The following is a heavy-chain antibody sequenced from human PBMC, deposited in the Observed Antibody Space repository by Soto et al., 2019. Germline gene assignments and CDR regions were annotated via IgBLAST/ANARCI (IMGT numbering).Heavy chain of an antibody. CDR1: GLTVSGNY. V-gene: IGHV3-53*01. Sequence: EVQLVESGGGLIDPGGSLRLSCAASGLTVSGNYMGWVRQAPGKGLEWVSGIYSDGSTIYADSVKGRFTIFRDNSKNTLYLQMNSLRAEDTAVYHCARASSRWGSEAAYWGQGTLVTVSS. J-gene: IGHJ4*02. CDR2: IYSDGST. D-gene: IGHD7-27*01. CDR3: ARASSRWGSEAAY.